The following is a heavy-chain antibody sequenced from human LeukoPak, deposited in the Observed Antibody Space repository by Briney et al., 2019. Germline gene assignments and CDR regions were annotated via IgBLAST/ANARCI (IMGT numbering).Heavy chain of an antibody. D-gene: IGHD3-3*01. V-gene: IGHV1-69*13. CDR1: GGTFSSYA. Sequence: SVNVSCKASGGTFSSYAISWVRQAPGQGLEWMGGIIPIFGTANYAQKFQGRVTITADESTSTAYMELSSLRSDDTAVYYCARIGRFLEWLAKDVWGQGTTVTVSS. CDR2: IIPIFGTA. CDR3: ARIGRFLEWLAKDV. J-gene: IGHJ6*02.